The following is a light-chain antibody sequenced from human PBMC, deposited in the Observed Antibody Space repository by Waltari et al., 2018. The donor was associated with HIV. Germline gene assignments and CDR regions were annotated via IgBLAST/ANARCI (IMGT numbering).Light chain of an antibody. CDR2: RNT. CDR3: VAWDDSLRGVV. J-gene: IGLJ2*01. V-gene: IGLV1-47*01. CDR1: TSNIGSND. Sequence: SVLTQPPSASGTPGQRVTISCSGSTSNIGSNDVSWYQHLPGAAPKLLIHRNTQRPSGVPDRFSGSTCGTSASLAISGLRSEDEADYYGVAWDDSLRGVVFGGGTKVAAL.